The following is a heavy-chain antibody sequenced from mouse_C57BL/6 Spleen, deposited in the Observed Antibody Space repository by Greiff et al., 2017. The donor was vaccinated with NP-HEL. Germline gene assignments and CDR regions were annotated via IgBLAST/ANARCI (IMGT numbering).Heavy chain of an antibody. CDR1: GYTFTSYW. V-gene: IGHV1-50*01. Sequence: QVQLQQPGAELVKPGASVKLSCKASGYTFTSYWMQWVKQRPGQGLEWIGEIDPSDSYTNYNQKFKGKATLTVDTSSSTAYMQLSSLTSEDSAVYYCARLGYGSSYAMDYWGQGTSVTVSS. CDR2: IDPSDSYT. J-gene: IGHJ4*01. D-gene: IGHD1-1*01. CDR3: ARLGYGSSYAMDY.